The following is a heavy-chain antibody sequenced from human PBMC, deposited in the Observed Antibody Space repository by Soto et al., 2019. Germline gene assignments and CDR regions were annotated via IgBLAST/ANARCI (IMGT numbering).Heavy chain of an antibody. J-gene: IGHJ6*02. CDR3: ARDPWYNWNTTSYYGIDV. CDR1: GYTFTRYG. CDR2: ISAYNGNT. V-gene: IGHV1-18*01. Sequence: GASGKVCWKASGYTFTRYGISWGRQAPGQGLEWMGWISAYNGNTKYAQKLQGRVTMTTDTSTSTAYMELRSLRSDDTAVYYCARDPWYNWNTTSYYGIDVRGQRTTVTVSS. D-gene: IGHD1-1*01.